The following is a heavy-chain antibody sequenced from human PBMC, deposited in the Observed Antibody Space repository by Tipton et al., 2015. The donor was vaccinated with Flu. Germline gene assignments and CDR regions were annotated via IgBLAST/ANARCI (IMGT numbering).Heavy chain of an antibody. CDR3: ARDLRLGIAVAGFDP. CDR1: GGSFSGYY. V-gene: IGHV4-34*01. CDR2: INHSGST. J-gene: IGHJ5*02. Sequence: TLSLTCAVYGGSFSGYYWSWIRQPPGKGLEWIGEINHSGSTNYNPSLKSRVTISVDTSKNQFSLKLSSVTAADTAVYYCARDLRLGIAVAGFDPWGQGTLVTVSS. D-gene: IGHD6-19*01.